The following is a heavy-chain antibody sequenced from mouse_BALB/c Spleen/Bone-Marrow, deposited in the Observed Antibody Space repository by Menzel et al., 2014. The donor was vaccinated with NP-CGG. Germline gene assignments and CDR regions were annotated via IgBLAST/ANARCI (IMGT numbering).Heavy chain of an antibody. Sequence: LVESGAELVRPGSSVKISCKASGYAFSSYWMNWVKQRSGQGLEWIGQIYPGDGDTNYNGKFKGKATLTADKSSSTAYMQLSSLTSEDSAVYFCARQYGNYFDYWGQGTTLTVSS. V-gene: IGHV1-80*01. CDR3: ARQYGNYFDY. J-gene: IGHJ2*01. D-gene: IGHD2-10*02. CDR2: IYPGDGDT. CDR1: GYAFSSYW.